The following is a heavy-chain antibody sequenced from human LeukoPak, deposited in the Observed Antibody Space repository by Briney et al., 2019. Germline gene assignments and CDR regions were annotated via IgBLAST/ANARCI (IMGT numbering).Heavy chain of an antibody. CDR2: VNTNSGGT. Sequence: ASVKVSCKASGYTFTGYYMHWVRQAPGQGLEWMGWVNTNSGGTNYAQKFQGRVTMTRDTSISTAYMELSRLRSDDTAVYYCARDGGLIGRGLDPWGQGTLVTVSS. D-gene: IGHD3-16*02. V-gene: IGHV1-2*02. CDR3: ARDGGLIGRGLDP. CDR1: GYTFTGYY. J-gene: IGHJ5*02.